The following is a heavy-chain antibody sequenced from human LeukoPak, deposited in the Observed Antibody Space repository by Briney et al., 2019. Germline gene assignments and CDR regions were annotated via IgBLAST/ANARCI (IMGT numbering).Heavy chain of an antibody. J-gene: IGHJ4*02. Sequence: PSQTLSLTCTVSGGSISSGGYYWSWIRQPPGKGLEWIGYIYHSGSTYYNPSLKSRVTISVDRSKNQISLKLSSVTAADTAVYYCASDLRYCSSTSCYISLDYWGQGTLVTVSS. D-gene: IGHD2-2*02. V-gene: IGHV4-30-2*01. CDR2: IYHSGST. CDR1: GGSISSGGYY. CDR3: ASDLRYCSSTSCYISLDY.